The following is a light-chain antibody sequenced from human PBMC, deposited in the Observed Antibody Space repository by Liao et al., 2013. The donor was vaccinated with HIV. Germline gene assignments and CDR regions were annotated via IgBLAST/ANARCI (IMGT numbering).Light chain of an antibody. CDR1: ELGDKF. V-gene: IGLV3-1*01. CDR2: QDT. Sequence: SFELTQPPSVSVSPGQTASITCSGDELGDKFASWYQHKPGQSPVLIIYQDTRRPSGIPERFSGSNSGNTATLTISGTQAMDEADYYCQAWDSSTGDVLFGGGTKLTVL. J-gene: IGLJ2*01. CDR3: QAWDSSTGDVL.